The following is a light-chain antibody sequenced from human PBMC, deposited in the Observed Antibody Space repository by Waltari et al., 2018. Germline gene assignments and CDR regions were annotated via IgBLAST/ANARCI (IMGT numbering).Light chain of an antibody. V-gene: IGLV3-10*01. CDR1: ELPRQY. CDR2: EDT. Sequence: VVTQEPSLTVSPGQTARITCSGHELPRQYAYWFQQKSGQAPRLVMYEDTKRPSGIPERFSGSSSGTVATLTITGAQVDDEADYYCYSSDSTGLRVFGGGTTVVVL. J-gene: IGLJ1*01. CDR3: YSSDSTGLRV.